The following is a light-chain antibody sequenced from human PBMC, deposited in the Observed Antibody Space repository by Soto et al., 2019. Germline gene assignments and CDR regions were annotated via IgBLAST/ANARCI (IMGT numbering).Light chain of an antibody. CDR2: GAS. CDR1: QIVSSSY. Sequence: GLTQSPGTLSLSPGERATLSCRASQIVSSSYLAWYQHKPGQAPRLLIYGASSRPTGIPDRFSGSGSGTDFTLTISRLEPEDFAVYYCQQYGSSSTFGQGTRLEI. V-gene: IGKV3-20*01. CDR3: QQYGSSST. J-gene: IGKJ5*01.